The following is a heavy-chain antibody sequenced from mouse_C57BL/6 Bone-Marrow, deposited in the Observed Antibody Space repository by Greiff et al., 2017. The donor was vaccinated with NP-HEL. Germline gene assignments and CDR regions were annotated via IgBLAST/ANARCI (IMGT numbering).Heavy chain of an antibody. CDR2: IDPSDSYT. CDR3: ASDYYGSSHYYFDY. J-gene: IGHJ2*01. Sequence: QVQLQQPGAELVRPGTSVKLSCKASGYTFTSYWMHWVKQRPGQGLEWIGVIDPSDSYTNYNQKFKGKATLTVDTSSSTAYMQLSSLTSEDSAVYYCASDYYGSSHYYFDYWGQGTTLTVSS. V-gene: IGHV1-59*01. CDR1: GYTFTSYW. D-gene: IGHD1-1*01.